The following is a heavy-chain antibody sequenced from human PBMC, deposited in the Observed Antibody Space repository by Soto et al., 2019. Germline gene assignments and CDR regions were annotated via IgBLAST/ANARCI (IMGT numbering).Heavy chain of an antibody. Sequence: QVQLVQSGAEVKKPGASVKVSCQASGYTFNNYIVHWVRQAPGQRLEWMGWINAGNGDTKYSQNFQGRITITRDTSATTVYMELSSLRSEDTAVYYCARYFDRGDYYFDYWGQGTLVTVSS. CDR1: GYTFNNYI. CDR3: ARYFDRGDYYFDY. D-gene: IGHD3-22*01. CDR2: INAGNGDT. J-gene: IGHJ4*02. V-gene: IGHV1-3*01.